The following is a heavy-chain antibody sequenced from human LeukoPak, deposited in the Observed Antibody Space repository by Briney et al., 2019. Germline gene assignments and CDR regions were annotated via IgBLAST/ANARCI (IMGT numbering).Heavy chain of an antibody. D-gene: IGHD6-6*01. J-gene: IGHJ4*02. Sequence: PGGSLRLSCAASGFTFSSYSMNWVRQAPGKGLEWVAYISSTSSTIYYAGSVKGRFTISRDNSKNMLYLQMNSLRAEDTAVYYCAKWKYSNSGIDDYWGQGTLVTVSS. CDR3: AKWKYSNSGIDDY. V-gene: IGHV3-48*01. CDR2: ISSTSSTI. CDR1: GFTFSSYS.